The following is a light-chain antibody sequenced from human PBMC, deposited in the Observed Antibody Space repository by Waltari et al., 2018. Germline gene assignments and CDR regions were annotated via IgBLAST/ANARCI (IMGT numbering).Light chain of an antibody. CDR2: LIS. J-gene: IGKJ5*01. CDR3: MHALEAPIT. Sequence: DIVMTQSPLSLPVTPGEPASISCRSSQSLLHSSGYTYLEWYLQKPGQSPQLLIYLISNRASGVPVRFSGSGSGTSFTLKISRVEAEDVGVYYCMHALEAPITFGQGTRLEIK. V-gene: IGKV2-28*01. CDR1: QSLLHSSGYTY.